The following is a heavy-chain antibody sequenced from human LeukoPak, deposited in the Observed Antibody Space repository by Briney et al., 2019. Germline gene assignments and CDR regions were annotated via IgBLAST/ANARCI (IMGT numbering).Heavy chain of an antibody. D-gene: IGHD6-13*01. Sequence: PGGSLRLSCVASGVSFDDDTRHWVRQTPGKGLEWVSLIIWDGGTTYYADSVKGRFTISRDNSKNSLYLQMNSLKTEDTAFYYCAKDRAAGGRGHFEYWGQGTLVTVSS. V-gene: IGHV3-43*01. CDR2: IIWDGGTT. CDR3: AKDRAAGGRGHFEY. J-gene: IGHJ4*02. CDR1: GVSFDDDT.